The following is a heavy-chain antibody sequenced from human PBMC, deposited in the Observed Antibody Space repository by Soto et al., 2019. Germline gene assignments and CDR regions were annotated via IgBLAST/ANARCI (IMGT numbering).Heavy chain of an antibody. Sequence: SETLSLTCTASGGSISSSSYYWGWIRQPPGKGLEWIGSIYYSGSTYYNPSLKSRVTISVDTSKNQFSLKLSSVTAADTAVYYCARGVTHIDPWGQGTLVTVSS. V-gene: IGHV4-39*01. J-gene: IGHJ5*02. CDR3: ARGVTHIDP. CDR1: GGSISSSSYY. CDR2: IYYSGST.